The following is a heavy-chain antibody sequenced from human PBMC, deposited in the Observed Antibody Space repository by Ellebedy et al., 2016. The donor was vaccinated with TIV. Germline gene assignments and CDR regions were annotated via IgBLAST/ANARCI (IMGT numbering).Heavy chain of an antibody. V-gene: IGHV1-69*13. CDR2: IIPIFGTA. D-gene: IGHD5-24*01. CDR1: GGTFSSYA. J-gene: IGHJ6*02. Sequence: SVKVSXXASGGTFSSYAISWVRQAPGQGLEWMGGIIPIFGTANYAQKFQGRVTITADESTSTAYMELSSLRSEDTAVYYCARDPREMATITIYYYYGMDVWGQGTTVTVSS. CDR3: ARDPREMATITIYYYYGMDV.